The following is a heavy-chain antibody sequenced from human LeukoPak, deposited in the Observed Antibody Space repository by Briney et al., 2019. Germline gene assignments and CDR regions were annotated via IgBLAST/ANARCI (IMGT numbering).Heavy chain of an antibody. J-gene: IGHJ6*02. V-gene: IGHV5-51*01. CDR2: IYPGDSDT. D-gene: IGHD5-12*01. Sequence: GESLKISCKGSGYSFTSYWIGWVRQMPGKGLEWMGIIYPGDSDTRYSPSFQGQVTISADKSISTAYLQWSSLKASDTAMYYCAGGYDSDDHYYYGMDVWGQGTTVTVSS. CDR1: GYSFTSYW. CDR3: AGGYDSDDHYYYGMDV.